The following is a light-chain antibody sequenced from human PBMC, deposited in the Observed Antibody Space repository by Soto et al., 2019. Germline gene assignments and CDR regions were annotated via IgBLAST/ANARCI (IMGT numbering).Light chain of an antibody. V-gene: IGKV3-15*01. Sequence: EIVMTQSPVTLSVSPGERATLSCRASQSVSSNLAWYQQKPGQAPRLLIYGASTRATGIPARFSGSGSGTEFTLTISSLQSEDFAVYYCQHYNDWPYTFGQGTKQEIK. CDR2: GAS. CDR1: QSVSSN. CDR3: QHYNDWPYT. J-gene: IGKJ2*01.